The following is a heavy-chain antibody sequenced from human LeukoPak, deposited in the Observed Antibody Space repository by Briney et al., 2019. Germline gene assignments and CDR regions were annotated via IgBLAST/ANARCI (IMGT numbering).Heavy chain of an antibody. D-gene: IGHD3-9*01. CDR2: ISYDGSNK. J-gene: IGHJ3*02. Sequence: EGSLRLSCAASGFTFSSYAMHWVRQAPGKGLEWVAVISYDGSNKYYADSVKGRFTISRDNSKNTLYLQMNSLRAEDTAVYYCAREYYDILTGYTDDAFDIWGQGTMVTVSS. CDR3: AREYYDILTGYTDDAFDI. V-gene: IGHV3-30*04. CDR1: GFTFSSYA.